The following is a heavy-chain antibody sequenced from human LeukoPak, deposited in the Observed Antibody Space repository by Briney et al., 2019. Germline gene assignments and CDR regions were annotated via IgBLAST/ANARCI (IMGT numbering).Heavy chain of an antibody. D-gene: IGHD2-21*01. CDR2: INHSGST. V-gene: IGHV4-34*01. Sequence: SETLSLTCAVYGGSLSGYFWSWIRQPPGKGLEWIGEINHSGSTNYNPSLKSRVTISVDTSKNQFSLKLSSVTAADTAVYYCARRTTYYGWRPSESPSCFDYWGQGVLVTVSS. CDR3: ARRTTYYGWRPSESPSCFDY. J-gene: IGHJ4*02. CDR1: GGSLSGYF.